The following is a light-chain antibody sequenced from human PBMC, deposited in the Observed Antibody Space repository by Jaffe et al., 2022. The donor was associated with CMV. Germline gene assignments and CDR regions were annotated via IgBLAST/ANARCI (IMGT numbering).Light chain of an antibody. CDR3: QESYITLLT. J-gene: IGKJ4*01. CDR1: QSINNF. V-gene: IGKV1-39*01. Sequence: DIQMTQSPSSLSASVGDRVTITCRASQSINNFLNWYQQKPGKAPKLLIYAASSLQSGVPSRFSGAGSGTDFTLTINSLQPEDFATYFCQESYITLLTFGGGTKVEIK. CDR2: AAS.